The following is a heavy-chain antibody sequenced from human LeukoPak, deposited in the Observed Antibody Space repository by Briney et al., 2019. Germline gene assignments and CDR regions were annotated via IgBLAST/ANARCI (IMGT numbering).Heavy chain of an antibody. CDR3: ARAHSPYYYYYMDV. D-gene: IGHD4-11*01. V-gene: IGHV4-4*07. Sequence: SETLSLTCAVSGGSLSSYCCKWIRPLAGAGLEWIGRIYRPVVPNYNPSPKSPVTRSVDTSKNQFSLKLSSVTAADTAVDYGARAHSPYYYYYMDVGGKGTTVTVSS. J-gene: IGHJ6*03. CDR2: IYRPVVP. CDR1: GGSLSSYC.